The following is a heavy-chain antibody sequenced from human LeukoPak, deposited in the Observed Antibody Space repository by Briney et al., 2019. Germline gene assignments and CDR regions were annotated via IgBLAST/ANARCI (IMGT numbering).Heavy chain of an antibody. CDR1: GPSISSYY. J-gene: IGHJ4*02. D-gene: IGHD6-19*01. V-gene: IGHV4-4*07. CDR3: VIVRETVAEYGH. CDR2: IYVSGST. Sequence: SETLSLTCTVSGPSISSYYWSWIRQPAGKGLEWIGRIYVSGSTSYNPSLQSRVTMSVDTSKNQFSLMLTADTATDTSVYYCVIVRETVAEYGHWGQGTLVTVSS.